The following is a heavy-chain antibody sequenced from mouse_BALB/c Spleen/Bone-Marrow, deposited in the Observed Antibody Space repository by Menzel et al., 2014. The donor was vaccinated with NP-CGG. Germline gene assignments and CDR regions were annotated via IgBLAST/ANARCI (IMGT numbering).Heavy chain of an antibody. CDR3: ARVWYFDY. J-gene: IGHJ2*03. CDR1: GFTFSSYG. Sequence: EVKLVESGRGLVQPGGSLKLSCAASGFTFSSYGMSWVRQTPDKRLELVATINSNGGSTYYPDSVKGRFTISRDNAKNTLYLQMSSLKSEDTAMYYCARVWYFDYWGQGTSLTVSS. CDR2: INSNGGST. V-gene: IGHV5-6-3*01.